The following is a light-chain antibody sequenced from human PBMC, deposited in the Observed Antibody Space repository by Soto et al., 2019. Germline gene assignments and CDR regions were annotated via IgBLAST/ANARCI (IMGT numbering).Light chain of an antibody. CDR1: SSDVRAYNS. Sequence: QSALTQPASVSASPGQSITISCTGASSDVRAYNSVSWYQQRPGKAPKLMIYEVRNRPSGVSDRFSGSKSGNTASLTISGLQTDDEADYYCSSYTTMSTLVFGGGTKVTVL. CDR3: SSYTTMSTLV. CDR2: EVR. V-gene: IGLV2-14*01. J-gene: IGLJ3*02.